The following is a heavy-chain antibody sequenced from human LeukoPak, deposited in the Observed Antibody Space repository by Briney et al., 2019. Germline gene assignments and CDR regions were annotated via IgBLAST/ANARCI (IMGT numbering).Heavy chain of an antibody. D-gene: IGHD1-7*01. V-gene: IGHV4-38-2*02. CDR1: GYSISSGYY. J-gene: IGHJ4*02. Sequence: SETLSLTCTVSGYSISSGYYWGWIRQPPGKGLEWIGSIYHSGSTYYNPSLESRVTISVDTSKNQFSLKLSSVTAADTAVYYCARVLGNWNYLFPFDYWGQGTLVTVSS. CDR2: IYHSGST. CDR3: ARVLGNWNYLFPFDY.